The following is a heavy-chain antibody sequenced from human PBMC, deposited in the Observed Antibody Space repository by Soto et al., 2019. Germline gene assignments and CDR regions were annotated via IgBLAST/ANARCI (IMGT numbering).Heavy chain of an antibody. Sequence: SETLSLTCAVYGGSFSGYYWSWIRQPPGKGLEWIGEINHSGSTNYNPSLKSRVTISVDTSKNQFSLKLSSVTAADTAVYYCARGIRDGYNSGFDYWGQGTLVTVSS. CDR2: INHSGST. V-gene: IGHV4-34*01. CDR1: GGSFSGYY. CDR3: ARGIRDGYNSGFDY. D-gene: IGHD5-12*01. J-gene: IGHJ4*02.